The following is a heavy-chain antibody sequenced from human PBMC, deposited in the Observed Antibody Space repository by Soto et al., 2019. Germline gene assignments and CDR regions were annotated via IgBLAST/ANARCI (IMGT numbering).Heavy chain of an antibody. J-gene: IGHJ3*01. CDR1: GFTFTNYW. CDR3: ARPQSLPDEVFDV. Sequence: EMQLVESGGGLVQPGGSLRLSCAASGFTFTNYWMQWVRQAPGKGLVWVSRINSDGSSTSHADSVKGRFTISRDNAKNTLYLQMSSLRAEDTAVYYCARPQSLPDEVFDVWGRGTVVTVSS. CDR2: INSDGSST. V-gene: IGHV3-74*01.